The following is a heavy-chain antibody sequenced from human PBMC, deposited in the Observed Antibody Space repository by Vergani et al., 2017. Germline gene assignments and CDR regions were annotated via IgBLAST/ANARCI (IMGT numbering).Heavy chain of an antibody. V-gene: IGHV3-23*04. CDR2: ISGSGGNT. CDR1: GFTFSSYA. D-gene: IGHD3-9*01. J-gene: IGHJ6*03. Sequence: VQLVESGGGVVQPGGSLRLSCAASGFTFSSYAMSWVRQVPGKGLEWVSGISGSGGNTYYADSVKGRFTISRDNSKNTLSLLMNSLRAEDTAVYYCARDAADRSFGWLLTQKHYYYYMDVWGKGTTVTVSS. CDR3: ARDAADRSFGWLLTQKHYYYYMDV.